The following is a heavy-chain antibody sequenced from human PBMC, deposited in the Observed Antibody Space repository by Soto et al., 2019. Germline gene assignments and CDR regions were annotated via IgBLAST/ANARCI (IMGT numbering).Heavy chain of an antibody. CDR1: GFTFSSYG. D-gene: IGHD6-13*01. V-gene: IGHV3-33*01. J-gene: IGHJ6*02. Sequence: PGGSLRLSCAASGFTFSSYGMHWVRQAPGKGLEWVAVIWYDGSNKYYADSVKGRFTISRDNSKNTLYLQMYSLRSEYTAVFYCASEISSSWFVYYYGMDVWGQGTTVTVSS. CDR3: ASEISSSWFVYYYGMDV. CDR2: IWYDGSNK.